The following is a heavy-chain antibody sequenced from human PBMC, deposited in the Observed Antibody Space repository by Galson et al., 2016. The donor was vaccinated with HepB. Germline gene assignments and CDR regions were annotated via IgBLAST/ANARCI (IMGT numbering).Heavy chain of an antibody. CDR1: GFPLSTSGEG. J-gene: IGHJ5*02. Sequence: PALVKPTQTLTLTCTFSGFPLSTSGEGVGWIRQPPGKALEWLALIYWDEDKRYSPSLKSRLTITKDTSKNQVVLTMTSMDPVDTATYFCAHSVAQQCGDGCYSISGWFDPWGQGTLVTVSS. CDR2: IYWDEDK. V-gene: IGHV2-5*02. D-gene: IGHD2-21*01. CDR3: AHSVAQQCGDGCYSISGWFDP.